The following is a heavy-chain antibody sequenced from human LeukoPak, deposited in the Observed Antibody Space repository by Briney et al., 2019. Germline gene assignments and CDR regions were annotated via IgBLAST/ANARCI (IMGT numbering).Heavy chain of an antibody. D-gene: IGHD2-2*01. CDR2: VCYSGSN. J-gene: IGHJ4*02. CDR1: GGSISNYY. V-gene: IGHV4-59*12. Sequence: RSSETLSLTCTVSGGSISNYYWSWIRQTPGMGLEWIGYVCYSGSNNFHPFLKSRLTISIDTFRNRFFLNLRSVTAADTAVYYCARGPLYCSSTSCYQEGNFDYWGQGALVTVSS. CDR3: ARGPLYCSSTSCYQEGNFDY.